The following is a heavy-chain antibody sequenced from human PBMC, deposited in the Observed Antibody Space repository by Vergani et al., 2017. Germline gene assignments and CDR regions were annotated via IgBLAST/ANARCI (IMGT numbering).Heavy chain of an antibody. D-gene: IGHD2-21*01. CDR1: GDSMNTYY. CDR2: IYDSGDT. Sequence: QVQLQESGPGLVKPSETLSLTCSVSGDSMNTYYWTWIRQPPGKGLEWIGYIYDSGDTKYNLSLKSRVTMSLDTSKNQFSLNLYSVTAADTAVHYCARGALWWLRQIDSWGQGTLVTVSS. CDR3: ARGALWWLRQIDS. J-gene: IGHJ4*02. V-gene: IGHV4-59*01.